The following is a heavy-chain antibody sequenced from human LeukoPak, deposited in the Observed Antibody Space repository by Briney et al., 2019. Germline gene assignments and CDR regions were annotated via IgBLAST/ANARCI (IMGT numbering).Heavy chain of an antibody. Sequence: PGGSLRLSCAASGFTVSSNYMSWVRQAPGKGLEWVSLIDSGGNTYYGDSVRGRFTISRDNSKNTLYPQMNSLRAEDTAVYYCARVAFRSSSYISGIDYWGQGNLVTVSS. J-gene: IGHJ4*02. V-gene: IGHV3-53*01. CDR1: GFTVSSNY. D-gene: IGHD6-6*01. CDR2: IDSGGNT. CDR3: ARVAFRSSSYISGIDY.